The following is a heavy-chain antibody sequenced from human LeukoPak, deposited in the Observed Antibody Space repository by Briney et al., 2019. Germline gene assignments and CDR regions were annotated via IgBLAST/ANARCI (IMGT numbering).Heavy chain of an antibody. D-gene: IGHD5-12*01. Sequence: PGGSLRLSCAASGFTFSNAWMSWVRQAPGKGLEWVGRIKSKTDGGTTDYAAPVKGRFTISRDDSKNTMYMQMNSLKTEDTAVYYCTTGYSGYKKLGVFDYWGQGTLVTVSS. CDR3: TTGYSGYKKLGVFDY. V-gene: IGHV3-15*01. J-gene: IGHJ4*02. CDR1: GFTFSNAW. CDR2: IKSKTDGGTT.